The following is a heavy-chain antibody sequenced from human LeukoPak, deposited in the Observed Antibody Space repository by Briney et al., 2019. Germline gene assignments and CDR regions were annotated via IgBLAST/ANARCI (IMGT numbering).Heavy chain of an antibody. D-gene: IGHD2-2*01. CDR1: GGSISSGGYS. J-gene: IGHJ4*02. V-gene: IGHV4-30-2*01. CDR3: ARGSDIVVVPAAQGAFDY. Sequence: TLSLTCAVSGGSISSGGYSWSWIRQPPGKGLEWIGYIYHSGSTYYNPSLKSRVTISVDRSKNQFSLKLSSVTAADTAVYYCARGSDIVVVPAAQGAFDYWGQGTLVTVSS. CDR2: IYHSGST.